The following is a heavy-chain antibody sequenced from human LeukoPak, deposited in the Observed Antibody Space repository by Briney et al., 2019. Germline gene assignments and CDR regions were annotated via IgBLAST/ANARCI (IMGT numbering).Heavy chain of an antibody. CDR3: STLTSRGLSDS. V-gene: IGHV3-15*07. J-gene: IGHJ4*02. CDR1: GFTFTNAW. D-gene: IGHD1-20*01. Sequence: GRSLRLSCAASGFTFTNAWMNWVRQAPGKGLEWVGRIKSKADGETIDYAAPVKGRFTFSRDDSKNMLYLQMNSLKSEDIAVYYCSTLTSRGLSDSWGQGTLVTVSS. CDR2: IKSKADGETI.